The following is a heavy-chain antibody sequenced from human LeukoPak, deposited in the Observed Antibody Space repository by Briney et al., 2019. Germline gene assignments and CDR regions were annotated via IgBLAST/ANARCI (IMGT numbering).Heavy chain of an antibody. CDR1: GDSTSSGGYY. CDR2: NS. Sequence: PSETLSLTCTVSGDSTSSGGYYWSWLRQHPGKGLEWIRYNSYYNPALESRVTISVDTSKNQFSLNLSSVTAADTAVYYCARAILTPSGYVWHFDLWGRGTLVTVSS. CDR3: ARAILTPSGYVWHFDL. J-gene: IGHJ2*01. V-gene: IGHV4-31*03. D-gene: IGHD3-3*01.